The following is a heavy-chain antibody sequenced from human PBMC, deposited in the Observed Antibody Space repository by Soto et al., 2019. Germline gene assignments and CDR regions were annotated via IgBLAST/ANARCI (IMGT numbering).Heavy chain of an antibody. CDR3: ARLVYDTRLNYMYFDF. D-gene: IGHD3-10*01. Sequence: LSLTCAVSGVSLTSGNWWTWVRQSPQRGLEYIGEIFHDGTANYYPSFERRVAMSVDTSRNQFSLKLTSVTAADTAVYFCARLVYDTRLNYMYFDFWGPGTLVTVSS. CDR2: IFHDGTA. J-gene: IGHJ4*02. CDR1: GVSLTSGNW. V-gene: IGHV4-4*01.